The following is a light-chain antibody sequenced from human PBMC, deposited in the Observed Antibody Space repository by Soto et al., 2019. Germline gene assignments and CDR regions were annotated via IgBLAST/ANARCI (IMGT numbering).Light chain of an antibody. CDR3: TSYTPGRIWV. CDR2: EVT. Sequence: QSVLTQPASVSGSPGQSITISCTGSSGDVGHYNYVSWYQQHPGKAPKLIIYEVTNRPSGVSNRFSGSESGTTASLIISGLQAEDEADYYCTSYTPGRIWVFGGGTKLPVL. V-gene: IGLV2-14*01. CDR1: SGDVGHYNY. J-gene: IGLJ3*02.